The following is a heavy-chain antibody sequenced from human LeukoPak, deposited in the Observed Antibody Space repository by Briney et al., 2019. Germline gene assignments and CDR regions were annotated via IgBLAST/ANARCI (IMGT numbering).Heavy chain of an antibody. V-gene: IGHV3-7*04. J-gene: IGHJ4*02. CDR2: LKEEGRTT. CDR3: ARDSPAGTSWRSEPTFDY. D-gene: IGHD2-2*01. Sequence: GGSLRLSCAASGXSFRSFWMSWVRQAPGKGLEWVVDLKEEGRTTYYVDCVKGRFTISRDNAKNTLYLQMNSLRAEDTAVYYCARDSPAGTSWRSEPTFDYWGQGTLVTVTS. CDR1: GXSFRSFW.